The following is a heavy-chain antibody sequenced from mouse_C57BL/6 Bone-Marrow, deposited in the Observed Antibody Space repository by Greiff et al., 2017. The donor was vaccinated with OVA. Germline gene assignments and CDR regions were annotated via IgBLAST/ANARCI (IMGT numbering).Heavy chain of an antibody. J-gene: IGHJ2*01. D-gene: IGHD6-1*01. V-gene: IGHV5-17*01. Sequence: EVKVEESGGGLVKPGGSLKLSCAASGFTFSDYGMHWVRQAPEKGLEWVAYISSGSSTIYYADTVKGRFTISRDNAKNTLFLQMTSLRSEDTAMYYCASSHYFDYWGQGTTLTVSS. CDR3: ASSHYFDY. CDR1: GFTFSDYG. CDR2: ISSGSSTI.